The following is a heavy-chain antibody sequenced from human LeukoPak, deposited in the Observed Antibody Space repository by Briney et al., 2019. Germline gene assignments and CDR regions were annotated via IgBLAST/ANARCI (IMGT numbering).Heavy chain of an antibody. Sequence: GASVKVSCKAPGGTFTSYAISWVRHAPAQGLGWMGRVIPTFGTANYAKQSHGRVTTTTDESTSTAYMELSSLRSEDTAVYYCARARGPQRLVVNWFDPWGQGTLVTVSS. CDR3: ARARGPQRLVVNWFDP. CDR1: GGTFTSYA. CDR2: VIPTFGTA. V-gene: IGHV1-69*05. J-gene: IGHJ5*02. D-gene: IGHD6-13*01.